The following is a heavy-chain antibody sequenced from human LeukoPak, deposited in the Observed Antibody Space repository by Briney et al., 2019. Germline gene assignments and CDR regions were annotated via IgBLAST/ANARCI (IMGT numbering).Heavy chain of an antibody. CDR1: GGSISSSSYY. J-gene: IGHJ4*02. D-gene: IGHD5-24*01. V-gene: IGHV4-39*07. CDR3: ARAVRDGYFDY. Sequence: RTSETLSLTCTVSGGSISSSSYYWGWLRQPPGKGLEWIGSIYYSGSTYYNPSLKRRVTISVDTSKNQFSLKLSSVTAADTAVYCCARAVRDGYFDYWGQGTLVTVSS. CDR2: IYYSGST.